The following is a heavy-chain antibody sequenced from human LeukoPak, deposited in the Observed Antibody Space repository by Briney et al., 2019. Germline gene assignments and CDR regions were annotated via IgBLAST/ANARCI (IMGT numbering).Heavy chain of an antibody. J-gene: IGHJ6*02. CDR3: TRLSSYAAVAGRSYYYGMDA. Sequence: PGGSLRLSCAASGFTFSGSAMHWVRQASGKGLEWVGRIRSKANSYATAYAASVKGRFTISRDDSKNTAYLQMNSLKTEDTAVYYCTRLSSYAAVAGRSYYYGMDAWGQGTTVTVSS. D-gene: IGHD6-19*01. V-gene: IGHV3-73*01. CDR2: IRSKANSYAT. CDR1: GFTFSGSA.